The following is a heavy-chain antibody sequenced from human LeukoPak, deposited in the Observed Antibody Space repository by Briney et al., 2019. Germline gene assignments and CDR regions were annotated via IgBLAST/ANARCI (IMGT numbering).Heavy chain of an antibody. V-gene: IGHV3-23*01. J-gene: IGHJ4*02. Sequence: GGSLRLPCAASGFTFSNYAMSWVRQAPGKGLEWVSTISGSGSSTYYADSVKGRFTISRDNSKNTLYLQMNSLRAEDTAVYYCAKLGYYDNSGYYVYYFDSWGQGTLVTVSS. CDR1: GFTFSNYA. CDR3: AKLGYYDNSGYYVYYFDS. CDR2: ISGSGSST. D-gene: IGHD3-22*01.